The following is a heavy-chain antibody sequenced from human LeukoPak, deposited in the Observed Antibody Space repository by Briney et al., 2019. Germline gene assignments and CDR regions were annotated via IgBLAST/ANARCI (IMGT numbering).Heavy chain of an antibody. CDR1: GYTLTELS. Sequence: ASVKVSCKVSGYTLTELSMHWVRQAPGKGLEWMGIINPSGGSTSYAQKFQGRVTMTRDTSTSTVYMELSSLRSEDTAVYYCARGGLSSSSAEPYNWFDPWGQGTLVTVSS. CDR2: INPSGGST. J-gene: IGHJ5*02. V-gene: IGHV1-46*01. D-gene: IGHD6-13*01. CDR3: ARGGLSSSSAEPYNWFDP.